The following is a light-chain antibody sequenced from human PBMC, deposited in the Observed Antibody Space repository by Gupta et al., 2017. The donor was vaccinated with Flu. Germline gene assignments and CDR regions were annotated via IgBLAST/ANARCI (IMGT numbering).Light chain of an antibody. CDR2: DAS. J-gene: IGKJ3*01. V-gene: IGKV1-33*01. CDR1: QDINNY. CDR3: HQYDIVPRGT. Sequence: DIQMTQSPSSLSASVGDRVTITCQASQDINNYLNWYQQKPGKAPKLLIYDASNLETGVPSRFSGSGSGADFTFTISSLQPEDIATYYCHQYDIVPRGTFGPGTKVDIK.